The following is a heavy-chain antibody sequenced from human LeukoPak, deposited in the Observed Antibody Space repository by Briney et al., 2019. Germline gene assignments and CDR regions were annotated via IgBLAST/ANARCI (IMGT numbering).Heavy chain of an antibody. CDR2: IIPMFGTA. V-gene: IGHV1-69*06. D-gene: IGHD1-26*01. J-gene: IGHJ4*02. CDR3: ARGLGAQGRKDFDN. CDR1: GGTFSSYE. Sequence: ASVKVSCKASGGTFSSYEISWVRQAPGQGLEWMGGIIPMFGTAKYAQKFQGRVTITADKSTSTAYMELSSLRSEDTAVYYCARGLGAQGRKDFDNWGQGTLVTVSS.